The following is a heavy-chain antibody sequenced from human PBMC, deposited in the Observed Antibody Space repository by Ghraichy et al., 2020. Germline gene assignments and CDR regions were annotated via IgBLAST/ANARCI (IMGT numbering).Heavy chain of an antibody. CDR1: GFSFSGYW. J-gene: IGHJ3*01. Sequence: GGSLRLSCAASGFSFSGYWMSWVRQAPGKGLEWVGNIKPDGSEKFYVDSVKGRFSISRDNAKNSLSLQMNSLRAGDTAVYYCVRGDYFESSGYFIDAFDVWGQGTIVTVS. CDR2: IKPDGSEK. D-gene: IGHD3-22*01. V-gene: IGHV3-7*03. CDR3: VRGDYFESSGYFIDAFDV.